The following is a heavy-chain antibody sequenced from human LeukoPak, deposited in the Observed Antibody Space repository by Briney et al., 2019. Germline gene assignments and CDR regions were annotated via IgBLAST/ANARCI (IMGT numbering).Heavy chain of an antibody. CDR1: GLSFSNYW. Sequence: GGSLRPSCAASGLSFSNYWMIWVRQASGKGLEWLANINEDGSKKYYVGSVEGRFTISRDDPKNSLYLQMNSLRVEDTAVYYCATSTYSSSPSWGQGTLVTVSS. CDR2: INEDGSKK. J-gene: IGHJ5*02. CDR3: ATSTYSSSPS. V-gene: IGHV3-7*01. D-gene: IGHD6-6*01.